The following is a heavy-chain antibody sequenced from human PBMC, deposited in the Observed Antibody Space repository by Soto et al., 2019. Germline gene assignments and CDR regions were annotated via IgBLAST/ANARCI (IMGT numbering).Heavy chain of an antibody. Sequence: SETLSLTCTVSGGSISSYFWSWVRQAPGKGLEWIASIHNSGSTNYNPSLKSRVTISVDTSKNQFSLKLSSVTAADTAVYYCARDQLRGYYYYGMDVWGQGTTVTVSS. CDR3: ARDQLRGYYYYGMDV. D-gene: IGHD1-7*01. V-gene: IGHV4-59*01. CDR1: GGSISSYF. J-gene: IGHJ6*02. CDR2: IHNSGST.